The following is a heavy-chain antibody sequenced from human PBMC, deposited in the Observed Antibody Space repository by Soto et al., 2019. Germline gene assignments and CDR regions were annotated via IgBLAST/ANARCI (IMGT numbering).Heavy chain of an antibody. CDR1: GYTFTSYD. Sequence: QVQLVQSGAEVKKPGASVKVSCKASGYTFTSYDINWVRQATGQGLEWMGWMNPNSGNTGYAQKFQGRVTMTRNTSISTAYMELSSLRSEDTAVYYCARGPDPGYYYGSGSYYRSRNWFDPWGQGTLVTVSS. CDR2: MNPNSGNT. V-gene: IGHV1-8*01. J-gene: IGHJ5*02. D-gene: IGHD3-10*01. CDR3: ARGPDPGYYYGSGSYYRSRNWFDP.